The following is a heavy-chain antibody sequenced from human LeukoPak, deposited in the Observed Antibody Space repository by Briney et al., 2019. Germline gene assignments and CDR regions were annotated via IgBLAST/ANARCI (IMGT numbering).Heavy chain of an antibody. Sequence: GGSLRLSCAGSGLTFRSYGMTWVRQAPGKGLEWVAAITGNGGDTRYAQMVKGRFTISRDNSKNTLYLQMNSLRAEDTAVYYCAKDGPKEYCSGGSCYSFYYYYYMDVWGKGTTVTISS. CDR3: AKDGPKEYCSGGSCYSFYYYYYMDV. CDR1: GLTFRSYG. D-gene: IGHD2-15*01. CDR2: ITGNGGDT. J-gene: IGHJ6*03. V-gene: IGHV3-23*01.